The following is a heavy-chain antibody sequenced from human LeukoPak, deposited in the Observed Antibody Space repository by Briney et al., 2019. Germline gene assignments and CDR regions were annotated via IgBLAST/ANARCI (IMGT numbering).Heavy chain of an antibody. J-gene: IGHJ4*02. CDR1: GFTFSSYS. V-gene: IGHV3-21*01. D-gene: IGHD2-21*02. CDR3: ARDCGGDCYSHYFDY. CDR2: ISSGSSYI. Sequence: GGSLRLSCAASGFTFSSYSMNWVRQAPGKGLEWVSSISSGSSYIYYADSSKGRFTISRDNAKNSLYLQMNSLRADDTAVYYCARDCGGDCYSHYFDYWGQGTLVTVSS.